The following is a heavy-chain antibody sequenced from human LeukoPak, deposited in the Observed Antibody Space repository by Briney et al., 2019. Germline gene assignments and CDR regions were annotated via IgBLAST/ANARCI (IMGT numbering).Heavy chain of an antibody. V-gene: IGHV3-53*01. J-gene: IGHJ6*02. CDR2: IYSGGSI. CDR3: ARDRLTDDSSGHYWEDYYYYGMDV. CDR1: GFTVNSTY. D-gene: IGHD3-22*01. Sequence: GGSLRLSCAASGFTVNSTYMSWVRQAPGKGLEWVSVIYSGGSIYYAESVKGRFTISRDNSKNTLYLEMNSLRAEDTAVYYCARDRLTDDSSGHYWEDYYYYGMDVWGQGTTVTVSS.